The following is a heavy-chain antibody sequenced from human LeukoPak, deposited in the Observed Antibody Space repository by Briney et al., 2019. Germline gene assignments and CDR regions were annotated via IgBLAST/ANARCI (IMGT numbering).Heavy chain of an antibody. CDR1: GFSFSRYW. CDR2: IKFDGNEK. J-gene: IGHJ3*02. Sequence: GGSLRLSCTASGFSFSRYWLSWVRQAPGRGLEWVANIKFDGNEKYYVDSVKGRFTISRDNAKNTLYLQMNSLRAEDTAVYYCARDRGAAAGSYGDAFDIWGQGTMVTVSS. D-gene: IGHD6-13*01. V-gene: IGHV3-7*01. CDR3: ARDRGAAAGSYGDAFDI.